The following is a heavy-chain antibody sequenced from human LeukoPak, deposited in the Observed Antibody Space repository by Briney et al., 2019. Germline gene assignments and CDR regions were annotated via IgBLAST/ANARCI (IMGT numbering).Heavy chain of an antibody. CDR2: IYYSGST. D-gene: IGHD2-2*01. CDR3: ARQKCTSASCLTKNAFVI. Sequence: SQTLSLTCTVSGGSISSGDYYWSWIRQPPGKGLEWIGYIYYSGSTYYNPSLKSRVTISVDTSKNQFSLKLSSVTAADTAVYYCARQKCTSASCLTKNAFVIWGQGTMVTVSS. V-gene: IGHV4-30-4*01. J-gene: IGHJ3*02. CDR1: GGSISSGDYY.